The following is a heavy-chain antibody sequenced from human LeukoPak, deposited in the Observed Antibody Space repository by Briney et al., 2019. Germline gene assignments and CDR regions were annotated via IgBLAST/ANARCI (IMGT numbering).Heavy chain of an antibody. Sequence: GGSLRLSCAASGFTFSDYYMSWIRQAPGKGLEGVSYISSSSSYTNYADSVKGRFTISRDNAKNSLYLQMNSLRAEDTAVYYCASLARTVTTYWYFDLWGRGTLVTVSS. CDR2: ISSSSSYT. V-gene: IGHV3-11*06. CDR3: ASLARTVTTYWYFDL. J-gene: IGHJ2*01. D-gene: IGHD4-17*01. CDR1: GFTFSDYY.